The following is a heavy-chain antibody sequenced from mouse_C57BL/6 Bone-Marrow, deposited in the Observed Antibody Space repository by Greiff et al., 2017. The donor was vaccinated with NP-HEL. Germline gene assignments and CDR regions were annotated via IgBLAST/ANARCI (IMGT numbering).Heavy chain of an antibody. J-gene: IGHJ4*01. CDR1: GYAFSSSW. CDR3: ARLVVATKAMDY. CDR2: IYPGDGDT. Sequence: VQLKQSGPELVKPGASVKISCKASGYAFSSSWMNWVKQRPGKGLEWIGRIYPGDGDTNYNGKFKGKATLTADKSSSTAYMQLSSLTSEDSAVYFCARLVVATKAMDYWGQGTSVTVSS. D-gene: IGHD1-1*01. V-gene: IGHV1-82*01.